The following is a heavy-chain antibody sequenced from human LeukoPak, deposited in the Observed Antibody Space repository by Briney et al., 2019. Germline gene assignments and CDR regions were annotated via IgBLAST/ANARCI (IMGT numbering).Heavy chain of an antibody. V-gene: IGHV3-30*04. CDR2: ISYDGSNK. CDR1: GFTFSNYA. D-gene: IGHD2-15*01. CDR3: ARCIVVVVAAPYYYYMDV. Sequence: PGRSLRLSCAASGFTFSNYAMHWVRQAPGKGLEWVAVISYDGSNKYYADSVKGRFTISRDNSKNTLYLQMNSLRAEDTAVYYCARCIVVVVAAPYYYYMDVWGKGTTVTVSS. J-gene: IGHJ6*03.